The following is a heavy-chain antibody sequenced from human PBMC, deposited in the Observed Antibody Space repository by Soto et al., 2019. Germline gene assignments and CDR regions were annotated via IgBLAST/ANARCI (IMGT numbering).Heavy chain of an antibody. Sequence: QITLKESGPTLVKPTQALTLTCSFSGFSLNTGGRGVGWIRQPPGKALEWVALIYWNDDKRFSPSLKSRLTITKDTSKNQVVLTMTNVDPVDTATYYCAHRGYGDSPRDNWFDPWGQGTLVTVSS. V-gene: IGHV2-5*01. CDR2: IYWNDDK. D-gene: IGHD4-17*01. CDR3: AHRGYGDSPRDNWFDP. J-gene: IGHJ5*02. CDR1: GFSLNTGGRG.